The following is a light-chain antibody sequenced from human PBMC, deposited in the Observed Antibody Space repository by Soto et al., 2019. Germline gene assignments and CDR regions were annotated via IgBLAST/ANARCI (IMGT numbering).Light chain of an antibody. CDR1: QTISSW. Sequence: DIQMTQSPSTLSGSVGDRVTIPCRASQTISSWLAWYQQKPGKAPKLLIYKASTLKSGVPSRVSGSGSGTEFTLTISSLQPDDFATYYCQQYNTFWTFGPGTKVDIK. V-gene: IGKV1-5*03. CDR2: KAS. J-gene: IGKJ1*01. CDR3: QQYNTFWT.